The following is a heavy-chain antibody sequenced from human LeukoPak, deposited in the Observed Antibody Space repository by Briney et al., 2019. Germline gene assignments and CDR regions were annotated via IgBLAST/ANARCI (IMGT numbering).Heavy chain of an antibody. D-gene: IGHD3-16*01. V-gene: IGHV3-21*01. CDR3: ARERWGWVAYDAVDI. Sequence: GGSLRLSCAASGFTFSNYNMNWVRQAPGKGLEWVSYISTSSSYIYYADSVKGRFTVSRDNVKNSLYLQMNSLRVEDTAVYYCARERWGWVAYDAVDIWGQGTMVTVSS. CDR1: GFTFSNYN. CDR2: ISTSSSYI. J-gene: IGHJ3*02.